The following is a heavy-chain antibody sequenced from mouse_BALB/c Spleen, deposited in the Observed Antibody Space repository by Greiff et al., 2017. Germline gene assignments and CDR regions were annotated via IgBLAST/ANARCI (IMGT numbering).Heavy chain of an antibody. CDR1: GFTFSSFG. CDR2: ISSGSSTI. CDR3: VSWKDYAMDD. J-gene: IGHJ4*01. V-gene: IGHV5-17*02. Sequence: EVKLMESGGGLVQPGGSRKLSCAASGFTFSSFGMHWVRQTPEKGLEWVAYISSGSSTIYYADTVKGRFTISRDNPKNTLFLQMTSLRSEDTAMYYSVSWKDYAMDDGGQGTSVTVSS.